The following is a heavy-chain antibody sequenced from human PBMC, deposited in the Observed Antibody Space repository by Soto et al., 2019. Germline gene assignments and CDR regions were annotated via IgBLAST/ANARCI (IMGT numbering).Heavy chain of an antibody. J-gene: IGHJ4*02. CDR3: AKQTPWFGELRASYYFDY. D-gene: IGHD3-10*01. V-gene: IGHV3-23*01. CDR1: GFTFSSYA. CDR2: ISGSGGST. Sequence: EVPLLESGGGLVQPGGSLRLSCAASGFTFSSYAMSWVRQAPGKGLEWVSAISGSGGSTYYADSVKGRFTISRDNSKNTLYLQMNSLRAEDTAVYYCAKQTPWFGELRASYYFDYWGQGNLVTVSS.